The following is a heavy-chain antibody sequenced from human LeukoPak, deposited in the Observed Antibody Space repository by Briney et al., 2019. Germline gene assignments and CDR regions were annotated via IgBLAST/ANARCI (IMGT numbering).Heavy chain of an antibody. D-gene: IGHD3-16*01. Sequence: GGSLRLSCAASGFTVSSNYMSWVRQAPGKGLEWVSGITWNSGNIGYVESVKGRFTISRDNAKNSLYLQMNSLRAEDTALYYCARGRGGIQYYLDYWGQGTLVTVSS. CDR1: GFTVSSNY. J-gene: IGHJ4*02. CDR2: ITWNSGNI. CDR3: ARGRGGIQYYLDY. V-gene: IGHV3-9*01.